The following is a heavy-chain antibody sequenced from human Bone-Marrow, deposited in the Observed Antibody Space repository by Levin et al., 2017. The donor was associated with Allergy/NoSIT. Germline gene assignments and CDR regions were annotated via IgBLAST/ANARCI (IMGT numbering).Heavy chain of an antibody. CDR3: AREVVIRFLEWLLVDDNWFDP. V-gene: IGHV1-3*01. J-gene: IGHJ5*02. CDR1: GYTFTSYA. D-gene: IGHD3-3*01. CDR2: INAGNGNT. Sequence: ASVKVSCKASGYTFTSYAMHWVRQAPGQRLEWMGWINAGNGNTEYSQKFQGRVTITRDTSASTAYMELSSLRSEDTAVYYCAREVVIRFLEWLLVDDNWFDPWGQGTLVTVSS.